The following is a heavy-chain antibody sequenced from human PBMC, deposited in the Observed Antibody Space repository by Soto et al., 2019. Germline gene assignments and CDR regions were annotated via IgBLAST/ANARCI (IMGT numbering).Heavy chain of an antibody. CDR1: GFTFSSYS. CDR2: ISSSSSTI. Sequence: EVQLVESGGGLVQPGGSLRLSCAASGFTFSSYSMNWVRQAPGKGLEWVSYISSSSSTIYYADSVKGRFTISRDNAKNSLYLQMNSLRDEDTAVYYCARADSGYSSSWFVSNWFDPWGQGTLDTVSS. D-gene: IGHD6-13*01. CDR3: ARADSGYSSSWFVSNWFDP. V-gene: IGHV3-48*02. J-gene: IGHJ5*02.